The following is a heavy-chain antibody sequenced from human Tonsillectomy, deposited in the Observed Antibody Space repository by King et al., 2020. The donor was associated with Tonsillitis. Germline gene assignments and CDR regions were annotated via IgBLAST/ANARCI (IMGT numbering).Heavy chain of an antibody. V-gene: IGHV4-59*01. CDR2: IYYSGST. Sequence: QLQESGPGLVKPSETLSLTCTVSGGSISSYYWSWIRQPPGKGLEWIGYIYYSGSTNYNPSLKSRVTISVDTSKNQFSLKLSSVTAADTAVYYCASHSSFYDFSGYYYTTGPFDYWAQGTLDTVSS. J-gene: IGHJ4*02. CDR1: GGSISSYY. CDR3: ASHSSFYDFSGYYYTTGPFDY. D-gene: IGHD3-22*01.